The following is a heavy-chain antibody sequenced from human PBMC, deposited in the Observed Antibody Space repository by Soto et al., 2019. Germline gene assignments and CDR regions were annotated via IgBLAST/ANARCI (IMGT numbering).Heavy chain of an antibody. CDR2: IYTSGST. J-gene: IGHJ6*02. CDR3: ARDSEVRAADGYYYYGMDV. CDR1: GGSISSYY. Sequence: PSETLSLTCTVSGGSISSYYRSWSREPAGKGLEWIWRIYTSGSTNYNPSLESRVTMSVGRSKTQFSLKLTSVPAADTAVYYCARDSEVRAADGYYYYGMDVWGQGITVTVPS. D-gene: IGHD6-13*01. V-gene: IGHV4-4*07.